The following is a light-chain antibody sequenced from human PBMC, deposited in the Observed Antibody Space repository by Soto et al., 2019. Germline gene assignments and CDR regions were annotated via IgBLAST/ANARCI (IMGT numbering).Light chain of an antibody. Sequence: EMVMTQSPATLSVSPGERATLSCRVSQSISINLAWYQQKPGQAPRLLIYGASTRATGIPARFSGSGSGTEFTLTISRLQSEDFAVYYCQQYNNWPPGTFGQGTKLEIK. V-gene: IGKV3-15*01. J-gene: IGKJ2*01. CDR3: QQYNNWPPGT. CDR2: GAS. CDR1: QSISIN.